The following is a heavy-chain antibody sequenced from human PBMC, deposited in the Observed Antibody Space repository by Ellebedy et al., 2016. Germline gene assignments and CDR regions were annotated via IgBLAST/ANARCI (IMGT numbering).Heavy chain of an antibody. J-gene: IGHJ4*02. CDR1: GFTVSSNY. CDR3: AKCRHINGCLLDY. CDR2: IYSGGST. Sequence: GESLKISCAASGFTVSSNYMSWVRQAPGKGLEWVSVIYSGGSTYYADSVKGRFTISRDSSKNTLYLDMDSLRAEDTAIYYCAKCRHINGCLLDYWGQGTLITVSS. D-gene: IGHD6-19*01. V-gene: IGHV3-53*01.